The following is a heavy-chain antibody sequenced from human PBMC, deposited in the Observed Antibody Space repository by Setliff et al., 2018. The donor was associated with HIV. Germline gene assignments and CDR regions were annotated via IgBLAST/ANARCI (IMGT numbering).Heavy chain of an antibody. Sequence: ASVKVSCKASGYTFTSYGISWVRQAPGQGLEWMGWISTYSDETSSSQNLQGRLTMTTDTSTGTAYMELRSLRSDDTAVYYCARGLLEMATTPPPLGYWGQGTLVTVSS. CDR3: ARGLLEMATTPPPLGY. CDR1: GYTFTSYG. D-gene: IGHD5-12*01. J-gene: IGHJ4*02. CDR2: ISTYSDET. V-gene: IGHV1-18*01.